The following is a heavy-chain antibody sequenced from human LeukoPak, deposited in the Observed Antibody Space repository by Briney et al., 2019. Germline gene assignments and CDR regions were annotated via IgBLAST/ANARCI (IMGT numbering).Heavy chain of an antibody. Sequence: GGSLRLSCAASGFTVSSNYMGWVRQAPGRGLEWVSVIYSDTTAHYPDSVKGRFTISRDNSKNTLYLQMNSLSTDDTAVYYCAKVEEGWFDPWGQGTLVTVSS. CDR2: IYSDTTA. CDR3: AKVEEGWFDP. J-gene: IGHJ5*02. V-gene: IGHV3-66*01. CDR1: GFTVSSNY.